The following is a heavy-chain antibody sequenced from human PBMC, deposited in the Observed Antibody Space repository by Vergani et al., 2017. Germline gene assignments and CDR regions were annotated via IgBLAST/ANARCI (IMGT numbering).Heavy chain of an antibody. V-gene: IGHV4-4*03. Sequence: QVQLQESGPGLVKPPGTLSLTCAVSGGSISSSNWWSWVRQPPGKGLEWIGEIYHSGSTNYNPSLKSRVTISVDTSKNEFSLRLSSVIAADTAVYYCAGTSDQSAFDAWGQGTVVTVFS. D-gene: IGHD2-2*01. CDR1: GGSISSSNW. J-gene: IGHJ3*01. CDR3: AGTSDQSAFDA. CDR2: IYHSGST.